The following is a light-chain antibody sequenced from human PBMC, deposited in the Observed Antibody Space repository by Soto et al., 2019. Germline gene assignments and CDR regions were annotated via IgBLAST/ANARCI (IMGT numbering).Light chain of an antibody. V-gene: IGLV2-14*01. CDR1: SSDVGCYNY. CDR3: SSYTSGSPYV. Sequence: QSALTQPASVSGSPGQSITISCTGTSSDVGCYNYVSWYQQHPGKAPKLMIYEVSNRPSGVSNRFSGSKSGNTASLTISGLQAEEEADYYCSSYTSGSPYVFGTGTKLTVL. CDR2: EVS. J-gene: IGLJ1*01.